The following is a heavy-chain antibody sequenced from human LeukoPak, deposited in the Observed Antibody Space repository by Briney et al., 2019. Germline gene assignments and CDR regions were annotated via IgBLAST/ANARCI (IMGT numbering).Heavy chain of an antibody. CDR1: GGSISSYY. CDR3: ARDLGRTVRGGWFDP. V-gene: IGHV4-59*12. Sequence: SETLSLTCTVSGGSISSYYWSWIRQPPGKGLEWIGYINYSGSTNYNPSLKSRVTISVDTSRNQLSLKLTSVTAADTAVYYCARDLGRTVRGGWFDPWGQGTLVTVSS. D-gene: IGHD4-17*01. J-gene: IGHJ5*02. CDR2: INYSGST.